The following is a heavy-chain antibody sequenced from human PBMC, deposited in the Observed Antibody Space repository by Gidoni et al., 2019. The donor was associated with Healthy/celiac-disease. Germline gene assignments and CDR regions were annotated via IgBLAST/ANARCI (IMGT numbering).Heavy chain of an antibody. D-gene: IGHD3-16*01. V-gene: IGHV3-23*01. CDR2: ISGSGGST. CDR1: GFTFSSYA. Sequence: EVQLLESGGGLVQPGGSLRLSCAASGFTFSSYAMSWVRQAPGKGLEWVSAISGSGGSTYYADSVKGRFTISRDNSTNTLYLQMNSLRAEDTAVYYCAKDLRDEGDYYYYYGMDVWGQGTTVTVSS. J-gene: IGHJ6*02. CDR3: AKDLRDEGDYYYYYGMDV.